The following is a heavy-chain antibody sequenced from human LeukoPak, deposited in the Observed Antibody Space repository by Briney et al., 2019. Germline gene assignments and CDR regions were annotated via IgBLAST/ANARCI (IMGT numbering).Heavy chain of an antibody. CDR1: GFTFNSYW. J-gene: IGHJ6*03. Sequence: PGGSLRLSCAASGFTFNSYWMHWVRQAPGKGLEWVSAISGSGGSTYYADSVKGRFTISRDNSKNTLYLQMNSLRAEDTAVYYCAKVRAGDYYYYMDVWGKGTTVTISS. V-gene: IGHV3-23*01. CDR2: ISGSGGST. D-gene: IGHD6-13*01. CDR3: AKVRAGDYYYYMDV.